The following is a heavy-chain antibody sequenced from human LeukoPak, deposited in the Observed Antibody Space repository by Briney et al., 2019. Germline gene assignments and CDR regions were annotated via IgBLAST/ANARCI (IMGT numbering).Heavy chain of an antibody. CDR2: ISGSGGST. CDR1: VFTFSSYS. CDR3: AKGSYYDSSGSFYFDY. J-gene: IGHJ4*02. Sequence: GGSLRLSCAASVFTFSSYSMTWVRQARWKGLEWVSAISGSGGSTYYADSVKGRFTISRDNSKNTLYLQMNSLRAEDTAVYYCAKGSYYDSSGSFYFDYWGQGTLVTVSS. D-gene: IGHD3-22*01. V-gene: IGHV3-23*01.